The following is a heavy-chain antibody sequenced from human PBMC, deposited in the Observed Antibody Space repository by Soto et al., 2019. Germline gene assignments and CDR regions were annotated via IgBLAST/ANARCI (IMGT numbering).Heavy chain of an antibody. CDR3: ARGAYSGYEYNWFDP. V-gene: IGHV4-59*08. CDR2: VFYSGST. J-gene: IGHJ5*02. D-gene: IGHD5-12*01. Sequence: RQSPGKGLEWIGYVFYSGSTNYTPSLKSRLTISLDTSKNQFSLKLSSVTAADTAVYYCARGAYSGYEYNWFDPWGQGTLVTVSS.